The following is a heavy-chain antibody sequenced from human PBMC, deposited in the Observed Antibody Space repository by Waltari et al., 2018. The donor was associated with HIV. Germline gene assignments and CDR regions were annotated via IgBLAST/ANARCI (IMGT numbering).Heavy chain of an antibody. CDR3: ARGGASTTPRDYNYYGLDV. D-gene: IGHD2-2*01. CDR2: INPKSGGT. Sequence: QVELVRSGAEVKKPGASVKVSCNASGYTFTDNYIHWVRQAPGHGLEWMGWINPKSGGTKHAQKFQGRVTMTRDTSMSTVYMEVSRLTSDDTAVYYCARGGASTTPRDYNYYGLDVWGQGTTVTVSS. J-gene: IGHJ6*02. CDR1: GYTFTDNY. V-gene: IGHV1-2*02.